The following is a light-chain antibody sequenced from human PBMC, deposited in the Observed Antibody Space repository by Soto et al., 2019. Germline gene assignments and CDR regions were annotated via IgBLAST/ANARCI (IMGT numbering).Light chain of an antibody. J-gene: IGKJ2*01. Sequence: EIVMTQSPATLSVSPGERATLTCRASQSVSSSLAWYQQKPGQAPRLLIYGASTRATGIPARFSGSRSGTEFTLTISSLQSEDFAVYCCQQYNNWPLYTFGQGTKLEIK. V-gene: IGKV3-15*01. CDR1: QSVSSS. CDR2: GAS. CDR3: QQYNNWPLYT.